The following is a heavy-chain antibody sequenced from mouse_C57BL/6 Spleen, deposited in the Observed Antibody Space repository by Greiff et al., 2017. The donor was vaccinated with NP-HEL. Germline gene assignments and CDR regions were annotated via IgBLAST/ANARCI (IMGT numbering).Heavy chain of an antibody. J-gene: IGHJ3*01. CDR2: IHPNSGST. D-gene: IGHD1-1*01. V-gene: IGHV1-64*01. Sequence: LQQPGASVKLSCKASGYTFTSYWMHWVKQRPGQGLEWIGMIHPNSGSTNYNEKFKSKATLTVDKSSSTAYMQLSSLTSEDSAVYYCARKNYDSWFAYWGQGTLVTVSA. CDR3: ARKNYDSWFAY. CDR1: GYTFTSYW.